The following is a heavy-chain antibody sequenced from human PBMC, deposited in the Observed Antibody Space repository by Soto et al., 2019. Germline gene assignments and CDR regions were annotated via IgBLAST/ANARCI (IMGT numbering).Heavy chain of an antibody. J-gene: IGHJ6*04. Sequence: EVQLVESGGGLVKPGGSLRLSCAASGFTFSTYSMNWVRQAPGKGLEWVASLSSGGSYISHADSVKGRFTISRDNAKNSLSLQMHNLRAEDTAVYYCATTMRISPAMDVWGKGTTVTVPS. CDR1: GFTFSTYS. CDR2: LSSGGSYI. CDR3: ATTMRISPAMDV. V-gene: IGHV3-21*01. D-gene: IGHD2-2*01.